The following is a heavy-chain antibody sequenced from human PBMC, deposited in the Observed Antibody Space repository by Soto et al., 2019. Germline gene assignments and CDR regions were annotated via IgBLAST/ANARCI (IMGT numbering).Heavy chain of an antibody. CDR2: IIPIFGTA. CDR3: AVVVVTDNYYYYYGMDV. D-gene: IGHD2-21*02. CDR1: GGTFSSYA. Sequence: QVQLVQSGAEVKKPGSSVKVSCKASGGTFSSYAISWVRQAPGQGLEWMGGIIPIFGTANYAQKFQGRVTITADESTSTAYMELSSLRSEDTAVYYCAVVVVTDNYYYYYGMDVWGQGTKVTVSS. V-gene: IGHV1-69*01. J-gene: IGHJ6*02.